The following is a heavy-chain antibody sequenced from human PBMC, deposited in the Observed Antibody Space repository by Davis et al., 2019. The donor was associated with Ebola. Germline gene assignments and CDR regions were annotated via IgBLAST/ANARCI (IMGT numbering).Heavy chain of an antibody. CDR2: ISYKNGDVT. Sequence: GESLKISCSASGFTFSGYAMHWVRQAPGTGLEYVSTISYKNGDVTYYADSVKGRFTISRDNSKNTLYLQMNSLRPADTAVYYCARDITMILGGYFDYWGQGTLVTVSS. CDR1: GFTFSGYA. D-gene: IGHD3-22*01. CDR3: ARDITMILGGYFDY. J-gene: IGHJ4*02. V-gene: IGHV3-64*04.